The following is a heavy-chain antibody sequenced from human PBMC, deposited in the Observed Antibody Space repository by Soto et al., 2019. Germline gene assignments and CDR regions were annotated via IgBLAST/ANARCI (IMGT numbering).Heavy chain of an antibody. J-gene: IGHJ4*02. Sequence: VKVSCKASGGTFSSYAISWVRQAPGQGLEWMGGIIPIFGTANYAQKFQGRVTITADESTSTAYMELSSLRSEDTAVYYCASVGSSSISSDYWGQGTLVTVSS. CDR2: IIPIFGTA. CDR3: ASVGSSSISSDY. CDR1: GGTFSSYA. V-gene: IGHV1-69*13. D-gene: IGHD6-6*01.